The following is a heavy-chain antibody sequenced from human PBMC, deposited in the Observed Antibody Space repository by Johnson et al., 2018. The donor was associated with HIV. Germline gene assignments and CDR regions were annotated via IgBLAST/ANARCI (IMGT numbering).Heavy chain of an antibody. V-gene: IGHV3-15*01. CDR3: AKSNTMIVVGGGFDI. Sequence: VQLVESGGGLVKPGGSLRLSCAASGFTFSDAWMNWVRQAPGKGLEWVGRVKSKTDGGTIDYAAPVKGRFSISRDGSKNTLYLQMSSLRAEDTAVYYCAKSNTMIVVGGGFDIWGQGTMVTVSS. CDR1: GFTFSDAW. D-gene: IGHD3-22*01. J-gene: IGHJ3*02. CDR2: VKSKTDGGTI.